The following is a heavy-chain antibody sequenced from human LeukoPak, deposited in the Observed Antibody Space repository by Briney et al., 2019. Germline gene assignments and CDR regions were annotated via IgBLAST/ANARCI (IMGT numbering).Heavy chain of an antibody. CDR1: GGSVSSGSYY. Sequence: SETLSLTCTVSGGSVSSGSYYWRWIRQPPGKGLEWIGYIYYSGSTNYNPSLKSRVTISVDTSKNQFSLKLSSVTAADTAVYYCARARGGYQFDYWGQGTLVTVSS. CDR2: IYYSGST. V-gene: IGHV4-61*01. D-gene: IGHD3-16*01. CDR3: ARARGGYQFDY. J-gene: IGHJ4*02.